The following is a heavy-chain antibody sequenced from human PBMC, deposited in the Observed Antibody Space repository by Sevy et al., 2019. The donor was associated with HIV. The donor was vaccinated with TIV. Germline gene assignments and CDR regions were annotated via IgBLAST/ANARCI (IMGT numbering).Heavy chain of an antibody. CDR1: GYTFTSYG. V-gene: IGHV1-18*01. CDR3: ARRHISSTGKTFDY. CDR2: ISTYNGNT. J-gene: IGHJ4*02. Sequence: ASVKVSCKASGYTFTSYGISWVRHAPGEGLEWMGWISTYNGNTNYAQKLQGRVTMTTDTSTSTAYMELRSLRADDTAVYYCARRHISSTGKTFDYWGQGTLVTVS. D-gene: IGHD6-6*01.